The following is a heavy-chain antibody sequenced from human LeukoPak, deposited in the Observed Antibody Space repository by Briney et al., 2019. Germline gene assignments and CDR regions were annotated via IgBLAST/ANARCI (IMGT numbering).Heavy chain of an antibody. CDR3: AREGPSGRFDP. V-gene: IGHV4-59*12. D-gene: IGHD6-25*01. J-gene: IGHJ5*02. CDR1: GGSISSYY. Sequence: SETLSLTCTVSGGSISSYYWSWIRQPPGKGLEWIGYIYYSGSTNYNPSLKSRVTISVDTSKNQFSLQLNSVIPEDTAVYYCAREGPSGRFDPWGQGTLVTVSS. CDR2: IYYSGST.